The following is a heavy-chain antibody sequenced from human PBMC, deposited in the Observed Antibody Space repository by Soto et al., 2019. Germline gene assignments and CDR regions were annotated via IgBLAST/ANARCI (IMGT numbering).Heavy chain of an antibody. D-gene: IGHD6-13*01. J-gene: IGHJ6*02. CDR2: INPSGGST. CDR3: ARDHHRSWYYFFRGMDV. CDR1: GYTFTSYY. V-gene: IGHV1-46*01. Sequence: GASVKVSCKASGYTFTSYYMHWVRQAPGQGLEWMGIINPSGGSTSYAQKFQGRVTMTRDTSTSTVYMELSSLRSEDTAVYYCARDHHRSWYYFFRGMDVWGQGTTVTVSS.